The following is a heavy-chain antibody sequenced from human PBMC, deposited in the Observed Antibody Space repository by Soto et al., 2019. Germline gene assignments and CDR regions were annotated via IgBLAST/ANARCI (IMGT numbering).Heavy chain of an antibody. J-gene: IGHJ4*02. CDR3: ARVEAPFGESLH. CDR2: ISPDDGNT. Sequence: VKVSCKTSGYTFNSYTIAWVRQAPGQGLEWLGWISPDDGNTEYEQRFQGRVTMTADTLTNNAYLELRSLKSDDTAIYYCARVEAPFGESLHWGQGTPVTVSS. CDR1: GYTFNSYT. V-gene: IGHV1-18*01. D-gene: IGHD3-10*01.